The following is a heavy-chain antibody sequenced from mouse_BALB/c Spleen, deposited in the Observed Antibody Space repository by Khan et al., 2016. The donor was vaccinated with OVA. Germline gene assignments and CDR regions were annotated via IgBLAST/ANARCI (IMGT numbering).Heavy chain of an antibody. CDR3: ARMGDYGYDAWFAY. V-gene: IGHV1-9*01. CDR1: GYTFSSYW. D-gene: IGHD2-2*01. J-gene: IGHJ3*01. CDR2: ILPGSDST. Sequence: QVQLQQPGAELMKPGASVKISCKATGYTFSSYWIEWIKQRPGHGLEWIGEILPGSDSTNYNEKFRGKATFTADTSSNTVYMQLSSLTSEDSAVYYCARMGDYGYDAWFAYWGQGTLVTVSA.